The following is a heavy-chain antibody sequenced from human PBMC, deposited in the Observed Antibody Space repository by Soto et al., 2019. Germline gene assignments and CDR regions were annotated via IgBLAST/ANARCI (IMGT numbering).Heavy chain of an antibody. CDR1: GYTFNTYF. J-gene: IGHJ4*02. CDR2: ISPHNGNT. V-gene: IGHV1-18*01. CDR3: ARDTGNSFDY. Sequence: HVQLVQSGGELKKPGASVKVSCNTSGYTFNTYFITWVRQAPGQGLEWMGWISPHNGNTNYAEKFQGRVNMTADTITKTAYMELRNLRIDDTAVYYCARDTGNSFDYWGQGTPFTVSS.